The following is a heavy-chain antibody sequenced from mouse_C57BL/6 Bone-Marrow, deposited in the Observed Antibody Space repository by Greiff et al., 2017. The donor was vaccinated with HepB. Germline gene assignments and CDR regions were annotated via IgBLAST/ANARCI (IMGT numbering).Heavy chain of an antibody. V-gene: IGHV1-69*01. J-gene: IGHJ1*03. D-gene: IGHD2-5*01. CDR2: IDPSDSYT. CDR1: GYTFTSYW. CDR3: ARIPYYSNYVAPYWYFDV. Sequence: QVQLQQPGAELVMPGASVKLSCKASGYTFTSYWMHWVKQRPGQGLEWIGEIDPSDSYTNYNQKFKGKSTLTVDKSSSTAYMQLSSLTSEDSAVYYCARIPYYSNYVAPYWYFDVWGTGITVTVSS.